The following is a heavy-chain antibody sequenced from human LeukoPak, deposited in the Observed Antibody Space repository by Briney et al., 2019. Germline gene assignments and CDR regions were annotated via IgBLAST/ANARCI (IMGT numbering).Heavy chain of an antibody. CDR3: ARDQLLENPVYSSGWQTNWFDP. Sequence: EASVKVSCKASGGTFSSYAISWVRQAPGQGLEWMGRIIPIFGTANYAQKFQGRVTITTDESTSTAYMELSSLRSEDTAVYYCARDQLLENPVYSSGWQTNWFDPWGQGTLVTVSS. V-gene: IGHV1-69*05. J-gene: IGHJ5*02. CDR2: IIPIFGTA. D-gene: IGHD6-19*01. CDR1: GGTFSSYA.